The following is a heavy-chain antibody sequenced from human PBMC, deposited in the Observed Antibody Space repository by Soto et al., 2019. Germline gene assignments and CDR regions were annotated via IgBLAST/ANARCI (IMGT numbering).Heavy chain of an antibody. CDR1: GFTFASSA. V-gene: IGHV1-58*01. CDR3: AAGRELTFGRMVYGMDV. CDR2: IVVGSGNT. D-gene: IGHD3-10*01. Sequence: SVKVSCKASGFTFASSAVQWVRQARGQRLEWIGWIVVGSGNTNYAQKFQERVTITRDMSTSTAYMELSSLRSEDTAVYYCAAGRELTFGRMVYGMDVWGQGTTVTVSS. J-gene: IGHJ6*02.